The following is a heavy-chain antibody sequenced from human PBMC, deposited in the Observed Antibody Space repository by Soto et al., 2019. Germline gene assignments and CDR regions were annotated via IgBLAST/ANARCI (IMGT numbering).Heavy chain of an antibody. CDR3: ATPSRYFDWLWRFDY. CDR1: GGTFSSYT. D-gene: IGHD3-9*01. J-gene: IGHJ4*02. V-gene: IGHV1-69*02. Sequence: GASVKVSCKASGGTFSSYTISWVRQAPGQGLEWMGRIIPILGIANYAQKFQGRVTITADKSTSTAYMELSSLRSEDTAVYYCATPSRYFDWLWRFDYWGQGTLVTVSS. CDR2: IIPILGIA.